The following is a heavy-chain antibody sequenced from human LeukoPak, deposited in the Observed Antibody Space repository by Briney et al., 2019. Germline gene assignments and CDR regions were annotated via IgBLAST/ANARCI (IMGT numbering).Heavy chain of an antibody. Sequence: GGSLRLSCAASGFTFSSYSMNWVRQAPGKGLEWVSYISRSSSTIYYADSVKGRFTISRDNAKNSLYLQMNSLRAEDTAVYYCAKRPGYSGYGYFDYWGQGTLVTVSS. D-gene: IGHD5-12*01. CDR3: AKRPGYSGYGYFDY. J-gene: IGHJ4*02. CDR2: ISRSSSTI. CDR1: GFTFSSYS. V-gene: IGHV3-48*01.